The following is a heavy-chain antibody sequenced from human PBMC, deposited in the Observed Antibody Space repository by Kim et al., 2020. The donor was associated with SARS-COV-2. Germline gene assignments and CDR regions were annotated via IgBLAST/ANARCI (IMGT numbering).Heavy chain of an antibody. CDR3: ANTGLDYYYYGMDV. J-gene: IGHJ6*02. D-gene: IGHD3-10*01. CDR1: GGSFSGYY. Sequence: SETLSLTCAVYGGSFSGYYWSWIRQPPGKGLEWIGEINHSGSTNYNPSLKSRVTISVDTSKNQFSLKLSSVTAADTAVYYCANTGLDYYYYGMDVWGQGTTVTVSS. CDR2: INHSGST. V-gene: IGHV4-34*01.